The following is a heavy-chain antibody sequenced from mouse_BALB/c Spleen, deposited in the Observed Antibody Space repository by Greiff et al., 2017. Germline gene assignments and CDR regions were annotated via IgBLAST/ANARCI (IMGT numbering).Heavy chain of an antibody. Sequence: QVQLQQSGAELVRPGTSVKISCKASGYAFTNYWLGWVKQRPGHGLEWIGDIYPGSGNTYYNEKFKGKATLTADKSSSTAYMQLSSLTSEDSAVYFCESRWSRAGTAMDYWGQGTSVTVSS. CDR1: GYAFTNYW. J-gene: IGHJ4*01. V-gene: IGHV1-63*01. D-gene: IGHD3-3*01. CDR3: ESRWSRAGTAMDY. CDR2: IYPGSGNT.